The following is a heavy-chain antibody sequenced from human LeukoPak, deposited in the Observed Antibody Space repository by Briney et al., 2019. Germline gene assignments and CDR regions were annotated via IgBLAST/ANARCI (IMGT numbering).Heavy chain of an antibody. CDR3: ARHVASTASRYYFDY. Sequence: SETLSLTCIVSGGSISSTTYYWGWIRQSPGKGLEWIGSVYYSGTTYYNPSLKGRVIISVDTSKNQVSLKLSSVTAADTAVYYCARHVASTASRYYFDYWGQGTLVTVSS. CDR2: VYYSGTT. D-gene: IGHD5-18*01. CDR1: GGSISSTTYY. J-gene: IGHJ4*02. V-gene: IGHV4-39*01.